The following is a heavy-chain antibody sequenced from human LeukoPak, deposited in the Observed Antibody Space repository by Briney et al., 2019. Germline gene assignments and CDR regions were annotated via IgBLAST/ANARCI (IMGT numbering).Heavy chain of an antibody. CDR1: VGSLSSYY. D-gene: IGHD6-13*01. CDR2: IYYSGTT. V-gene: IGHV4-59*01. Sequence: SETLSLTCTVSVGSLSSYYSSWIRQPPGKGLGWVGYIYYSGTTNYNPSLKSRVTTSVDTSKNQFSQMLSSVTAADTAVYYCARGECIAAAQYGYWGQGTLVTVSS. CDR3: ARGECIAAAQYGY. J-gene: IGHJ4*02.